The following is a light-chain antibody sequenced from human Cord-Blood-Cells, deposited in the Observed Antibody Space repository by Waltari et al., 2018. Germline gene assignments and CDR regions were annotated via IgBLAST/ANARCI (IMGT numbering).Light chain of an antibody. J-gene: IGLJ3*02. CDR2: DVS. CDR1: SRDVGGYNN. Sequence: QYALTQPASVSGSPGPSITISCTGTSRDVGGYNNVTWYQQHPGKAPKLMIYDVSNRPSGVSNRFSGSKSGNTASLTIAGLQAEDEADYYCSSYTSSSTRVFGGGTKLTVL. CDR3: SSYTSSSTRV. V-gene: IGLV2-14*03.